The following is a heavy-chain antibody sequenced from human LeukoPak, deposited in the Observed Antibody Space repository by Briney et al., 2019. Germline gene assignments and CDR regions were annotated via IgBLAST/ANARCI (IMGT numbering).Heavy chain of an antibody. Sequence: ASVKVSCKASGYTFTSYGISWVRQAPGQGLEWMGWISAYNGNTNYAQKLQGRVTMTTGTSTSTAYMELRSLRSDDTAVYYCARAGVRTYYDFWSGYYSQPFDYWGQGTLVTVSS. CDR2: ISAYNGNT. D-gene: IGHD3-3*01. V-gene: IGHV1-18*01. CDR3: ARAGVRTYYDFWSGYYSQPFDY. J-gene: IGHJ4*02. CDR1: GYTFTSYG.